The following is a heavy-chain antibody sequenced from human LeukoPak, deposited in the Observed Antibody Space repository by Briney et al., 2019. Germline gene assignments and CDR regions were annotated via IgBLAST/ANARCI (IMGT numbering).Heavy chain of an antibody. CDR3: ARSLVPAAMPSAFDI. CDR2: ISYDGSNK. CDR1: GFTFSSYA. V-gene: IGHV3-30*01. J-gene: IGHJ3*02. D-gene: IGHD2-2*01. Sequence: GGSLRLSCAASGFTFSSYAMHWVRQAPGKGLEWLAVISYDGSNKYYADSVKGRFTISRDNSKNTLYLQMNSLRAEDTAVYYCARSLVPAAMPSAFDIWGQGTMVTVSS.